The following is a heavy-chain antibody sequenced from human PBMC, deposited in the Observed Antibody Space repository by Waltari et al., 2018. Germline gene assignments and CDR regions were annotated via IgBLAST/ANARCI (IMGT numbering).Heavy chain of an antibody. Sequence: QVQLQQWGAGLLKPSETLSLTCAVYGGSFSGYYWSWIRQSPGKGLEWIGEINHSGSTNYNPSLKSRVTISVDTSKNQFSLKLSSVTAADTAVYYCARGGLRDFDWSRRPRGPYFDYWGQGTLVTVSS. V-gene: IGHV4-34*01. CDR1: GGSFSGYY. D-gene: IGHD3-9*01. CDR3: ARGGLRDFDWSRRPRGPYFDY. CDR2: INHSGST. J-gene: IGHJ4*02.